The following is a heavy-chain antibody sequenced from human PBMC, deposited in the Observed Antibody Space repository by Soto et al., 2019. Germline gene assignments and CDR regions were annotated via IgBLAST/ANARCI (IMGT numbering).Heavy chain of an antibody. CDR2: ISSYGADT. D-gene: IGHD6-19*01. J-gene: IGHJ4*02. CDR1: GFTFNSYA. Sequence: LRLSCSASGFTFNSYAMHWVRQAPGKGLEFVSAISSYGADTYYADSVKGRFAISRDNSKNTLYLQMSSLRAEDTALYYCVKEGYMRSDWYGQFDYWGQGALVTVSS. V-gene: IGHV3-64D*06. CDR3: VKEGYMRSDWYGQFDY.